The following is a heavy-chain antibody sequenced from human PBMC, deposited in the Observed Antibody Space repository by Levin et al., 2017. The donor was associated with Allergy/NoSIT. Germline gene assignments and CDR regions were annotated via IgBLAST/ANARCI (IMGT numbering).Heavy chain of an antibody. V-gene: IGHV3-21*01. Sequence: GGSLRLSCAASGFIFSSFTMTWVRQAPGRGLEWVSSISAKSDYIYYAESVKGRFTISRDNAKDSVYLQMDSLRAEDTAVYFCVRDYLVFEYVDCWGQGTLVAVSS. CDR3: VRDYLVFEYVDC. D-gene: IGHD3-3*01. J-gene: IGHJ4*02. CDR2: ISAKSDYI. CDR1: GFIFSSFT.